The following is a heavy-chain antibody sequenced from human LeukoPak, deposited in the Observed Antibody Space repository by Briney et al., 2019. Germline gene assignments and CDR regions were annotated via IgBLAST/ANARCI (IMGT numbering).Heavy chain of an antibody. CDR3: ARVYSGSFSPFDY. Sequence: GGSLRLSCAASGFTFDDYGMSWVRQAPGKGLEWVSSINWNGGITGYADSVKGRFTISRDNGKNSLYLQMNSLRAEDTALYYCARVYSGSFSPFDYWGQGTLVTVSS. J-gene: IGHJ4*02. V-gene: IGHV3-20*04. D-gene: IGHD1-26*01. CDR1: GFTFDDYG. CDR2: INWNGGIT.